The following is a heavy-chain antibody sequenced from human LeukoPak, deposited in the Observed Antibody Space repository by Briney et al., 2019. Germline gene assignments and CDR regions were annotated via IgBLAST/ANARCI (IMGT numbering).Heavy chain of an antibody. CDR3: ARGLSCSGGSCYFDY. CDR1: GFTFSDYY. CDR2: ISSSGNST. V-gene: IGHV3-11*04. Sequence: PGGSLRLSCAASGFTFSDYYMSWIRQAPGKGLEWVSYISSSGNSTYYSDSVRGRFTISRDNAKNSLHLQMNSLRAEDTAVYYCARGLSCSGGSCYFDYWGQGTLVTVSS. J-gene: IGHJ4*02. D-gene: IGHD2-15*01.